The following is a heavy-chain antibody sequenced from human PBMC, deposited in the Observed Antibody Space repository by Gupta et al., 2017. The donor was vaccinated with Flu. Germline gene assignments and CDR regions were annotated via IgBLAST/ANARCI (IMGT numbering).Heavy chain of an antibody. V-gene: IGHV1-46*03. CDR2: INSSGGTT. J-gene: IGHJ4*02. Sequence: MKWVRQAPGQGLEWMGVINSSGGTTSYEQKCQGRVTMTRDTSTSTVYMELSSLRSEDSDVYYCARGLGQGDGTGGRCYSNYWGQGTLVTVSS. D-gene: IGHD2-8*02. CDR3: ARGLGQGDGTGGRCYSNY.